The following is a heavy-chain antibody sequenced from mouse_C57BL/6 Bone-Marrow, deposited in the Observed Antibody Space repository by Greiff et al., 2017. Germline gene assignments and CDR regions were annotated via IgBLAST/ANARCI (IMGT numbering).Heavy chain of an antibody. V-gene: IGHV3-6*01. Sequence: EVKLEESGPGLVKPSQSLSLTCSVTGYSITSGYYWNWIRQFPGNKLEWMGYISYDGSNNYNPSLKNRISITRDTSKNQFFLKLNSVTTEDTATYYCARDGDYDGYFDVWGTGTTVTVSS. CDR2: ISYDGSN. CDR3: ARDGDYDGYFDV. CDR1: GYSITSGYY. D-gene: IGHD2-4*01. J-gene: IGHJ1*03.